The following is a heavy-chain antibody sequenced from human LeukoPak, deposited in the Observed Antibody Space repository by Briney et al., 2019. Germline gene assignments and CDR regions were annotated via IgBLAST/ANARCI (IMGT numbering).Heavy chain of an antibody. J-gene: IGHJ4*02. V-gene: IGHV1-24*01. CDR1: GXTXXEXS. D-gene: IGHD2-2*01. CDR3: ATALGYCSSTSCYAPFDY. Sequence: KVSXXXXGXTXXEXSMXWVRQAPGKGLEWMGGFDPEDGETIYAQKFQGRVTMTEDTSTDTAYMELSSLRSEDTAVYYCATALGYCSSTSCYAPFDYWGQGTLVTVSS. CDR2: FDPEDGET.